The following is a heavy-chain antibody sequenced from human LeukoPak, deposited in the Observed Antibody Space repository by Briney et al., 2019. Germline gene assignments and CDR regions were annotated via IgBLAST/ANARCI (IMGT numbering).Heavy chain of an antibody. Sequence: WSSVKVSCKASGGTFSSYAISWVRQAPGQGLEWMGGIIPIFGTANYAQKFQGRVTITADESTSTAYMELSSLRSEDTAVYYCARLIEVGGYFDWSPHDYWGQGTLVTVSS. CDR1: GGTFSSYA. CDR2: IIPIFGTA. V-gene: IGHV1-69*01. CDR3: ARLIEVGGYFDWSPHDY. J-gene: IGHJ4*02. D-gene: IGHD3-9*01.